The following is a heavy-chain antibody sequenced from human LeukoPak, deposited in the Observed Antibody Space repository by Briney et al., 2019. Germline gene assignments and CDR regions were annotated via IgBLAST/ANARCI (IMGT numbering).Heavy chain of an antibody. Sequence: GGSLRLSCAASGFTFSSYSMNWVRQAPGKGLEWVSSITSSSSYTFYAGSVKGRFTISRDNAKNSLYLQMNSLRAEDTAIYYCARDPYNGNYGDSYYYYMDVWGKGTTVTISS. V-gene: IGHV3-21*01. D-gene: IGHD1-26*01. J-gene: IGHJ6*03. CDR2: ITSSSSYT. CDR1: GFTFSSYS. CDR3: ARDPYNGNYGDSYYYYMDV.